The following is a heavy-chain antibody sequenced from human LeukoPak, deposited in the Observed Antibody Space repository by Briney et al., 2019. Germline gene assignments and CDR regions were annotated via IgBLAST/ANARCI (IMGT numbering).Heavy chain of an antibody. Sequence: PSETLSLTCAVYGGSFSGYYWSWIRQPPGKGLEWIGEINHSGSTNYNPSLKSRVTISVDTSKNQFSLKLSSVTAADTAVYYCARAWRQLDYWGQGTLVTVSS. CDR2: INHSGST. J-gene: IGHJ4*02. V-gene: IGHV4-34*01. D-gene: IGHD5-18*01. CDR1: GGSFSGYY. CDR3: ARAWRQLDY.